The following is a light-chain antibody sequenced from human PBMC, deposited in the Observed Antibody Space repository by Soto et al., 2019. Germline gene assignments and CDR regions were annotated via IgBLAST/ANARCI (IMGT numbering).Light chain of an antibody. J-gene: IGLJ2*01. CDR3: LLSYSGVRV. V-gene: IGLV7-46*01. CDR2: DTT. CDR1: TGPVISGHY. Sequence: QTVVTQEPSLTVSPGGTVTLTCGSSTGPVISGHYPYWFQQKPGQAPRTLIYDTTNKDSWTPKRFSGSILGGKAALTLSGAQPDDEADYYCLLSYSGVRVFGGGTKLTVL.